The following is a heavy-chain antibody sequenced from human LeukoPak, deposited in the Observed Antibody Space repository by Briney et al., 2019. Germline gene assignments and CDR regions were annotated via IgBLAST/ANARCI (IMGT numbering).Heavy chain of an antibody. CDR3: ARGGGLDV. D-gene: IGHD3-16*01. Sequence: GVLRLSCAVSGFTFSGFWMSWSRQAPGKGLEWVASINHNGNVNYYVDSVKGRFTISRDNAKNSLYLQMSNLRAEDTAVYFCARGGGLDVWGQGATVTVSS. CDR2: INHNGNVN. J-gene: IGHJ6*02. CDR1: GFTFSGFW. V-gene: IGHV3-7*03.